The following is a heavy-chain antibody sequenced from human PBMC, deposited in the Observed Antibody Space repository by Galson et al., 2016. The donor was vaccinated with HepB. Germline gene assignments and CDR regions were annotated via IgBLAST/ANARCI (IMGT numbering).Heavy chain of an antibody. CDR2: ISVYKGDRNT. CDR1: GYTFTNYG. D-gene: IGHD3-10*01. CDR3: ARDSRRDYFSGSSAFDY. V-gene: IGHV1-18*04. Sequence: SVKVSCKASGYTFTNYGISWVRQAPGQGLEWMGWISVYKGDRNTNYAQKFKGRVTMTIDTSTSTAYMELRSLRSDDTAVYYCARDSRRDYFSGSSAFDYWGRGTLVTVSS. J-gene: IGHJ4*02.